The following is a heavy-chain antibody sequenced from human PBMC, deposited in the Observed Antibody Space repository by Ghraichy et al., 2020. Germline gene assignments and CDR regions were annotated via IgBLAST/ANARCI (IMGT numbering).Heavy chain of an antibody. D-gene: IGHD1-14*01. CDR3: AHIRPLRPGNAFDI. Sequence: SGPTLVKPTQTLTLTCTFSGFSLSTSGVGVGWIRQPPGKALEWLALIYWDDDKRYSPSLKSRLTITKDTSKNQVVLTMTSMDPVDTATYYCAHIRPLRPGNAFDIWGQGTMVTVSS. CDR1: GFSLSTSGVG. CDR2: IYWDDDK. V-gene: IGHV2-5*02. J-gene: IGHJ3*02.